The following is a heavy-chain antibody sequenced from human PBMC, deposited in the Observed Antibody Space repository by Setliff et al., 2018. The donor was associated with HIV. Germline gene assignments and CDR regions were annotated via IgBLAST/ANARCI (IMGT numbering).Heavy chain of an antibody. D-gene: IGHD2-8*01. Sequence: ASVKVSCKASGYTFTNQYISWVRQAPGQGLQWMGWISPHNGNTKFDEKFQGRVTMTTDPSTNTVYMQLGSLQPDDTAMYYCAKGYSWSVVGALDIWGQGTMVTVSS. J-gene: IGHJ3*02. CDR1: GYTFTNQY. V-gene: IGHV1-18*01. CDR2: ISPHNGNT. CDR3: AKGYSWSVVGALDI.